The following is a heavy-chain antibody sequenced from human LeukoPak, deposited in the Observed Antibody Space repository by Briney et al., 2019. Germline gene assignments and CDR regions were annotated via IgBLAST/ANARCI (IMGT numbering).Heavy chain of an antibody. D-gene: IGHD5-18*01. CDR2: ISSGTST. Sequence: GGSLRLSCAASGFTFSSYAMSWVRQAPGKGLEWVSIISSGTSTYYADSVKGRFTISRDNSKNTLYLQMNSLRAEDTAVYYCARGAYSSGLYFDYWGQGTLVTVSS. J-gene: IGHJ4*02. CDR1: GFTFSSYA. CDR3: ARGAYSSGLYFDY. V-gene: IGHV3-53*01.